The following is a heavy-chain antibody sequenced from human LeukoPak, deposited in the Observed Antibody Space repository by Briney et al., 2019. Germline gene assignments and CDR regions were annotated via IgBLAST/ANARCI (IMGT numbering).Heavy chain of an antibody. CDR1: GGSISSSSYY. CDR3: ARKTGVDTAMVFDY. J-gene: IGHJ4*02. CDR2: IYYSGST. V-gene: IGHV4-39*01. Sequence: SETLSLTCTVSGGSISSSSYYWGWIRQPPGKGLEWIGSIYYSGSTYYNPSLKSRVTISVDTSKNQFSLKLSSVTAADTAVYYCARKTGVDTAMVFDYWGQGTLVTVSS. D-gene: IGHD5-18*01.